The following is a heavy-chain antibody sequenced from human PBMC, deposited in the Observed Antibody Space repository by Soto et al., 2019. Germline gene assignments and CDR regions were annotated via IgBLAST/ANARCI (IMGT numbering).Heavy chain of an antibody. CDR1: GFTVSSNY. Sequence: EVQLVESGGGLIQPGGSLRLSCAASGFTVSSNYMSWVRQAPGKGLEWVSVIYSGGSTYYADSVKGRFTISRDNSKNTLYLQMNSLRAEDTAVYYCARDRLLNYYYYGMDVWGQGTTVTVSS. CDR2: IYSGGST. CDR3: ARDRLLNYYYYGMDV. V-gene: IGHV3-53*01. J-gene: IGHJ6*02. D-gene: IGHD1-26*01.